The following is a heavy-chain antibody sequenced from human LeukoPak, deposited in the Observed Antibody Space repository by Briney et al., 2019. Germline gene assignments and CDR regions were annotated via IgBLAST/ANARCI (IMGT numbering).Heavy chain of an antibody. CDR3: AMTREYMVRGVIMSYFDY. J-gene: IGHJ4*02. CDR2: ISYDGSKK. V-gene: IGHV3-30*04. Sequence: PGRSLRLSCAASGFTFSSYAMHWVRQAPGKGLEWVAVISYDGSKKYYADSVKGRFTISRDNAKNSLYLQMNSLRAEDTAVYYCAMTREYMVRGVIMSYFDYWGQGTLVTVSS. CDR1: GFTFSSYA. D-gene: IGHD3-10*01.